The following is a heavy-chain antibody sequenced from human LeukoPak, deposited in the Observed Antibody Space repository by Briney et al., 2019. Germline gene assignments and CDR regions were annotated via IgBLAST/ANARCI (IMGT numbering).Heavy chain of an antibody. CDR1: GLTFSRYW. J-gene: IGHJ4*02. V-gene: IGHV3-74*03. CDR2: INSDGSDT. CDR3: ARARKCTSCYYFDY. D-gene: IGHD2-2*01. Sequence: GGSLRLSCAASGLTFSRYWMHWVRQAPGKGLVWVSRINSDGSDTTYADSVKGRFTISRDNAKNSLYLQMNSLRAEDTAVYYCARARKCTSCYYFDYWGQGTLVTVSS.